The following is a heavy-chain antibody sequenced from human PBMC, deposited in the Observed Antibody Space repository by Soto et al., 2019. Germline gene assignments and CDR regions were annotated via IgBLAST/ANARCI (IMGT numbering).Heavy chain of an antibody. V-gene: IGHV3-23*01. CDR2: ISGSGDDT. J-gene: IGHJ4*02. CDR1: GFTFNIYA. Sequence: EVQLLESGGGLVQRGGSLRLSCAASGFTFNIYAMSWVRQAPGKGLEWVSVISGSGDDTYYADSVKGRFTISRDNSKNTLYLQLNNLTAEDTAVYYCAKDQCSSLSCYAVLEYWGQGSLVTVSS. CDR3: AKDQCSSLSCYAVLEY. D-gene: IGHD2-2*01.